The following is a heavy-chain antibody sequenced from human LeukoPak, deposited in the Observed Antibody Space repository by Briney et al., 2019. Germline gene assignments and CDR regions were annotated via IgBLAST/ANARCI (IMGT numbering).Heavy chain of an antibody. V-gene: IGHV3-21*01. Sequence: GGPLNPSGPPFESPSIGFTWNWAARPPGKGWGGSHPISSSSSYIYYADSVKGRFTISRDNAKNSLYLQMNSLRAEDTAVYYCARDLGDYYDSRGAFDIWGQGTMVTVSS. CDR1: ESPSIGFT. D-gene: IGHD3-22*01. J-gene: IGHJ3*02. CDR2: ISSSSSYI. CDR3: ARDLGDYYDSRGAFDI.